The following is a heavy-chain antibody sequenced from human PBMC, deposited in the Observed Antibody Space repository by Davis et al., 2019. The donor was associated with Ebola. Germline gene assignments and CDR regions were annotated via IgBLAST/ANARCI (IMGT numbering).Heavy chain of an antibody. D-gene: IGHD3-3*01. Sequence: RRSLRLSCPPSAFTFTTFWMSCVRQAPGKWLEWVANIYRDGNEKYYVDSVKGRFTLSRDNTKNSLYLQMNSLGAEDTAGYFCARGVGVAGFYFDYWGQGTLVTVSS. CDR1: AFTFTTFW. V-gene: IGHV3-7*03. CDR2: IYRDGNEK. CDR3: ARGVGVAGFYFDY. J-gene: IGHJ4*02.